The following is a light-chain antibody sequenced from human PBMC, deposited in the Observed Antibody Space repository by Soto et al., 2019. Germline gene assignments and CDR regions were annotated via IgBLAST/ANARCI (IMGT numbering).Light chain of an antibody. CDR2: DAS. V-gene: IGKV1-5*01. CDR1: QSISSW. J-gene: IGKJ2*01. Sequence: DLQMTQSPSTLSASVGDRVTITCRASQSISSWLAWYQQKPGKAPKLLIYDASSLESGVPSRFSGSGSGTEFTPTISSLQPDDFATYYCQQYNSYSLYTFGQGTKLEIK. CDR3: QQYNSYSLYT.